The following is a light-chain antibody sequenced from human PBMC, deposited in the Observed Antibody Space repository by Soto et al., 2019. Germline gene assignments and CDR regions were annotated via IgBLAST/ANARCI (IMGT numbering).Light chain of an antibody. Sequence: DVVMTQSPLSLPVTLGQPASISCRSSRSLVYSDGNAYLNWFQQRPGQSPRRLIYKASNRDSGVPDRFNGSGSGTHFTLQINRVEAEDVGFYYRMQATQSPPTFGRGTRVEIK. CDR2: KAS. J-gene: IGKJ1*01. V-gene: IGKV2-30*01. CDR1: RSLVYSDGNAY. CDR3: MQATQSPPT.